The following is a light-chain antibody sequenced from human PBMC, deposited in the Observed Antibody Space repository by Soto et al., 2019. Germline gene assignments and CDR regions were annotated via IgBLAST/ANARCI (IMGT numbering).Light chain of an antibody. CDR2: GAS. CDR3: QQYGSPWT. Sequence: EIVLTQSPGTLSLSPGERATLSCRASQSIASRYLAWYQQKPGQAPRLLIDGASTRATGIPDRFSGSGSGTDFTLTISSLEPEDFAVYYCQQYGSPWTFGQGTKVEIK. CDR1: QSIASRY. V-gene: IGKV3-20*01. J-gene: IGKJ1*01.